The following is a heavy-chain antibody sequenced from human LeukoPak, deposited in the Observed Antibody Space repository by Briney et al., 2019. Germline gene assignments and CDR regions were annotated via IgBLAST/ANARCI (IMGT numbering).Heavy chain of an antibody. CDR3: ARGYSGSGRYFDY. CDR1: GLTFSSYA. V-gene: IGHV3-30-3*01. J-gene: IGHJ4*02. Sequence: HPGGSLRLSCAASGLTFSSYAIHWVRQAPGKGLEWVAVISYDGSNKYYADSVKGRFTVSRDNSKNTLYLQMNSLRAEDTAVYYCARGYSGSGRYFDYWGQGTLVTVSS. CDR2: ISYDGSNK. D-gene: IGHD3-10*01.